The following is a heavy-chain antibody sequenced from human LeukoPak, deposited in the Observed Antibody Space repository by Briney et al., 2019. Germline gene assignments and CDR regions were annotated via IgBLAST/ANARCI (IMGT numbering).Heavy chain of an antibody. CDR3: ARSRVWSDYWGYFDY. CDR1: GGSIIGYY. CDR2: IYHSGST. Sequence: SETLSLTCTVSGGSIIGYYWNWIRQPPGKGLDWIGYIYHSGSTNYNPSLKSRVTISVDTSKTQISLKLRAVTAADTAVYYCARSRVWSDYWGYFDYWDQGTLATVSS. J-gene: IGHJ4*02. V-gene: IGHV4-59*01. D-gene: IGHD3-3*01.